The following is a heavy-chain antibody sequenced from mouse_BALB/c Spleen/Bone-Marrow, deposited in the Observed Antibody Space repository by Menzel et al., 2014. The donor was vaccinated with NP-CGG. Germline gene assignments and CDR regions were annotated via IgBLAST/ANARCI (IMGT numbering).Heavy chain of an antibody. V-gene: IGHV14-3*02. J-gene: IGHJ4*01. Sequence: VQLQQSGAELVKPGASVKLFCTASGLNIKDTYMHWVKQRPEQGLEWIGRIDPANGNTKYDPKFQDKATITTDTSSNTAYLQLSSLTSEDTAVYYCARDDYDDYYAMDYWGQGTSVTVSS. CDR1: GLNIKDTY. D-gene: IGHD2-4*01. CDR3: ARDDYDDYYAMDY. CDR2: IDPANGNT.